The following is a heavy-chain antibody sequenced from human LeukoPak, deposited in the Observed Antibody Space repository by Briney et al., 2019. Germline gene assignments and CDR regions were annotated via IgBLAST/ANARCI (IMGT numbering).Heavy chain of an antibody. CDR1: GYIFTSYG. V-gene: IGHV1-18*04. CDR2: ISAFNGNT. Sequence: ASVKVSCKASGYIFTSYGMSWVRQAPGQGLEWMGWISAFNGNTYFAQELQGRVTMTTDTSTSTAYMELRSLRSDDRAVYYCARSLAPAGRGAWFDPWRQGTLVTVSS. CDR3: ARSLAPAGRGAWFDP. D-gene: IGHD6-13*01. J-gene: IGHJ5*02.